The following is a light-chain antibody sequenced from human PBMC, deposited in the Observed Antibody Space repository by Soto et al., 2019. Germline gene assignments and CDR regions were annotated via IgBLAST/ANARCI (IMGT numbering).Light chain of an antibody. CDR1: SNDIGVYNY. Sequence: QSALTQPASVSGSPGQSITISCTGTSNDIGVYNYVSWYQQHPGKVPELLIYDVSNRPSGVSNRFSGSKSGNTASLTISGLQAEDEADYYCTSYTNSNTWVFGGGTKLTVL. V-gene: IGLV2-14*01. CDR2: DVS. CDR3: TSYTNSNTWV. J-gene: IGLJ2*01.